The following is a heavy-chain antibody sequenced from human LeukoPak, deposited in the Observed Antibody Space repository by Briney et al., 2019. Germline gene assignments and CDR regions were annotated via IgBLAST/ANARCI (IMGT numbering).Heavy chain of an antibody. V-gene: IGHV3-53*01. CDR3: AREPAAVPTVEGGY. CDR2: LDTGGAT. J-gene: IGHJ4*02. D-gene: IGHD4-11*01. CDR1: GFTVRSHF. Sequence: GGSLRLSCAVSGFTVRSHFMAWVRQAPGKGLEWVSVLDTGGATHYADSVKGRFTISRDNTWNTLFLQMNSLRAEDTAVYYCAREPAAVPTVEGGYWGQGTLVTVSS.